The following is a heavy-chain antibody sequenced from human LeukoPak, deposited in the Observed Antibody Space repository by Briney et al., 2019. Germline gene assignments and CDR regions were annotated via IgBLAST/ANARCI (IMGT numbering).Heavy chain of an antibody. CDR1: GGSISSYY. CDR2: IYYSGST. Sequence: SETLSLTCTVSGGSISSYYWSWIRQPPGKGLEWIGYIYYSGSTNYNPSLKSRVTISVDTSKNQFSLKLSSVTAADTAVYYCARGGGGDAFDIWGQGTMVTVSS. V-gene: IGHV4-59*01. J-gene: IGHJ3*02. CDR3: ARGGGGDAFDI.